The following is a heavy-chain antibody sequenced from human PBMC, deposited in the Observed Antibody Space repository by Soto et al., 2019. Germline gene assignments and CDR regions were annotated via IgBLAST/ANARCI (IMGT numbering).Heavy chain of an antibody. Sequence: QVQLVQSGAEVKKPASSVKVSCKAPGGTFSTYAISWVRQAPGQGLEWMGGIIPMFGTANYAQRFQDRVTITADESTNTVYMELSSLRSEDTAVYFCASGIQLWLRRINNGYSGWGQGNLVTVSS. D-gene: IGHD5-18*01. CDR1: GGTFSTYA. CDR3: ASGIQLWLRRINNGYSG. J-gene: IGHJ4*02. CDR2: IIPMFGTA. V-gene: IGHV1-69*12.